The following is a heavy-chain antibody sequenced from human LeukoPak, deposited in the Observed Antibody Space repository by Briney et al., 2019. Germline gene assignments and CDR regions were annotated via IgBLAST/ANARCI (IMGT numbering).Heavy chain of an antibody. V-gene: IGHV4-34*01. Sequence: SETLSLTRAVYGGSFSGYYWSWIHQPPGKGLEWIGEINHSGSTNYNPPLKSRVIISVDTSKDQFSLKLSSVTAADTAVYYCARLYGSGSYYRHWGQGILVTVSS. CDR1: GGSFSGYY. CDR2: INHSGST. CDR3: ARLYGSGSYYRH. D-gene: IGHD3-10*01. J-gene: IGHJ4*02.